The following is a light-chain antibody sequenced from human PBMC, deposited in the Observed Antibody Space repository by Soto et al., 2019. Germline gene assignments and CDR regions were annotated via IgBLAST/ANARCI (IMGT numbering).Light chain of an antibody. CDR2: AAS. J-gene: IGKJ5*01. Sequence: ASRRTQSPSSRSSYTGNRVTITWRASQGISSYLAWYQQKPGKAPKLLIYAASTLESGVPSRFSATVSGTEFSLTITSLQPEDFATYYCQQLFDSPITFGQGTRLEIK. CDR1: QGISSY. CDR3: QQLFDSPIT. V-gene: IGKV1-8*01.